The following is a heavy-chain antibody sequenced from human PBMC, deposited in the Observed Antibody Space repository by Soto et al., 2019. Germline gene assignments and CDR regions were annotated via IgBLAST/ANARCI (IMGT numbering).Heavy chain of an antibody. J-gene: IGHJ6*03. CDR3: ARLVEYSSSSFSYYYYYMDV. CDR1: GGSISSYY. CDR2: IYYSGST. D-gene: IGHD6-6*01. V-gene: IGHV4-59*08. Sequence: QVQLQESGPGLVKPSETLSLTCTVSGGSISSYYWSWIRQPPGKGLEWIGYIYYSGSTNYNPSLKSRVTISVDTSKNQFSLKLSSVTAADTAVYYCARLVEYSSSSFSYYYYYMDVWGKGTTVTVSS.